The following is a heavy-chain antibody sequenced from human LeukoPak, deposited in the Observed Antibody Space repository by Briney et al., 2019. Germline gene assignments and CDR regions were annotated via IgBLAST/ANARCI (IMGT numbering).Heavy chain of an antibody. CDR1: GFTFSSYG. Sequence: GGSLRLSCAASGFTFSSYGMNWVRQAPGKGLEWVSGISGSGGSTYYADSVKGRFTISRDNSKNTLYLQMNSLRAEDTAVYYCAELGITMIGGVWGKGTTVTVSS. J-gene: IGHJ6*04. V-gene: IGHV3-23*01. CDR3: AELGITMIGGV. CDR2: ISGSGGST. D-gene: IGHD3-10*02.